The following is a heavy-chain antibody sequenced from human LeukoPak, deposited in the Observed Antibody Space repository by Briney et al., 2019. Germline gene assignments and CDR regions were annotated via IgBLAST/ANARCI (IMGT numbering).Heavy chain of an antibody. CDR1: GFIFSNYN. V-gene: IGHV3-48*01. J-gene: IGHJ3*02. Sequence: GGSLRLSCAASGFIFSNYNMNWVRQAPGKGLEWVSYISGSSSTIYYPDSVKGRFTISRDNAKNSLYLQMHSLRAEDTAVYYCARAYYYDSSGYACDTWGQGTMVTVSS. D-gene: IGHD3-22*01. CDR2: ISGSSSTI. CDR3: ARAYYYDSSGYACDT.